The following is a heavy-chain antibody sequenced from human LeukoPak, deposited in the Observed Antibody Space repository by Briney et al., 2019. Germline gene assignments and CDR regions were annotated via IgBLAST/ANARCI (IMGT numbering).Heavy chain of an antibody. Sequence: GDSVTVSCKASGYTFIGQYMHWVRQAPGQGLEWMGWIGAYNGDTNYAQKFQGRVTMTTDTSTSTAYMDLRSLRSDDTAVYYCTRDHCSGDNCPSFDYWGQGTLVTVSS. CDR1: GYTFIGQY. V-gene: IGHV1-18*01. J-gene: IGHJ4*02. CDR3: TRDHCSGDNCPSFDY. D-gene: IGHD2-15*01. CDR2: IGAYNGDT.